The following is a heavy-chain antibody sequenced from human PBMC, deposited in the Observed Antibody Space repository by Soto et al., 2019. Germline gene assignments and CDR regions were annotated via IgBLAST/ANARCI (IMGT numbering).Heavy chain of an antibody. D-gene: IGHD2-15*01. V-gene: IGHV1-2*04. Sequence: QVQLVQSGAEVKKPGASVKVSCKASGYTFTGYYMHWVRQAPGQGLEWMGWINPNSGGTNYAQKFQGWVTMTRDTSISTAYMELGRLRSDDTAVYYCARAGDLYCSGGSCYSWFDPWGQGTRVTVSS. CDR2: INPNSGGT. J-gene: IGHJ5*02. CDR3: ARAGDLYCSGGSCYSWFDP. CDR1: GYTFTGYY.